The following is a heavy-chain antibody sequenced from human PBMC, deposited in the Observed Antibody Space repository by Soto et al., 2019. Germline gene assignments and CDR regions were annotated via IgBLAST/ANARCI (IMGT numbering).Heavy chain of an antibody. CDR1: GGSISSGDYY. Sequence: PSGTLSLTCTVSGGSISSGDYYWSWIRQHPGKGLEWIGYIYYSGSTYYNPSRKSRVTISVDTSKNQFSLKLSSVTAADTAVYYCARDCFGVTMVRRASAALDIWAQGTMVTVSS. CDR3: ARDCFGVTMVRRASAALDI. J-gene: IGHJ3*02. D-gene: IGHD3-10*01. CDR2: IYYSGST. V-gene: IGHV4-30-4*01.